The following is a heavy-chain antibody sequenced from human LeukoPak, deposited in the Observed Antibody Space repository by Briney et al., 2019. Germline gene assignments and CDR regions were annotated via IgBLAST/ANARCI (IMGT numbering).Heavy chain of an antibody. V-gene: IGHV3-23*01. CDR2: ICGSDGSR. Sequence: PGGSLRLSCAASGFTFSTYAMSWVRQAPGKGLEWVSAICGSDGSRYYADSVKGRFTISRDNSKNALYLQMNSLRAEDKAVYYFAKDSIGSIDYWGQGTLVTVSS. D-gene: IGHD3-22*01. CDR1: GFTFSTYA. J-gene: IGHJ4*02. CDR3: AKDSIGSIDY.